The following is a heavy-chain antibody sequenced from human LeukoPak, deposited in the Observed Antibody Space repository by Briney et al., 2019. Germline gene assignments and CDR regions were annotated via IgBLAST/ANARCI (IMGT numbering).Heavy chain of an antibody. CDR3: ARGGDSGSQEWGDAFDI. CDR2: IHYSGST. J-gene: IGHJ3*02. V-gene: IGHV4-39*07. D-gene: IGHD1-26*01. Sequence: SETLSLTCTVSGGSISSSSYYWGWIRQPPGKGLEWIGSIHYSGSTYYNPSLKSRVTISVDTSKNQFSLKLSSVTAADTAVYYCARGGDSGSQEWGDAFDIWGQGTMVTVSS. CDR1: GGSISSSSYY.